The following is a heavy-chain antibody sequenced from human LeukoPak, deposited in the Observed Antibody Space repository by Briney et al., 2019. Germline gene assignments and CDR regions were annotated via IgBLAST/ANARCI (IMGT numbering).Heavy chain of an antibody. J-gene: IGHJ3*02. Sequence: GGSLRLSCAASGFTFSSYAMSWVRQAPGKGLEWVSAISGSGGSTYYADSVKGRFTISRDNSKNTLYLQMNSLRGEDTAVYYCARETLGPNDAFDIWGQGTTVTVSS. CDR3: ARETLGPNDAFDI. D-gene: IGHD2/OR15-2a*01. CDR2: ISGSGGST. CDR1: GFTFSSYA. V-gene: IGHV3-23*01.